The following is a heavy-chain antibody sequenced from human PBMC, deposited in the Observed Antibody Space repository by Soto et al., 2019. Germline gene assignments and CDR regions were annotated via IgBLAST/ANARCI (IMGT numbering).Heavy chain of an antibody. CDR1: GGSISSSSYY. J-gene: IGHJ5*02. CDR2: IYYSGST. CDR3: ARHGGSSSSFRIYWFDP. D-gene: IGHD6-6*01. V-gene: IGHV4-39*01. Sequence: TLSLTCTVSGGSISSSSYYWGWIRQPPGKGLEWIGSIYYSGSTYYNPSLKSRVTISVDTSKNQFSLKLSSVTAADTAVYFCARHGGSSSSFRIYWFDPWGQGTLVTVSS.